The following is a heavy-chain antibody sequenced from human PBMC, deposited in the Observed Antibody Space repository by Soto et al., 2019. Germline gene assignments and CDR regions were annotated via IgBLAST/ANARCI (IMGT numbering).Heavy chain of an antibody. Sequence: QVTLKESGPVLVKPTETLTLTCTVSGFSLSNARMGVSWIRQPPGKALEWLAHIYSNDEKAYSTYLKSRLAIRYYKQRKPYCTSLPTRLTIPKDTPKSQVVLTMHNTDPVDTATYYWAPIPGDCGAPGYFEPWGRGPLVTVSS. CDR2: IYSNDEK. J-gene: IGHJ2*01. CDR1: GFSLSNARMG. CDR3: APIPGDCGAPGYFEP. V-gene: IGHV2-26*01. D-gene: IGHD2-21*02.